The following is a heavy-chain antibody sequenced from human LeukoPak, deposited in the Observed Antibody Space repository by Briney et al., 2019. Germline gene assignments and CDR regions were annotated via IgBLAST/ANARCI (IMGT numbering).Heavy chain of an antibody. CDR2: IYYSGST. J-gene: IGHJ4*02. CDR3: ARVGTYGSGSYLSWLDY. CDR1: GGSISSYY. Sequence: SETLSLTCTVSGGSISSYYWSWIRQPPGKGLEWIGYIYYSGSTNYNPSLKSRVTISVDTSKNQYSLKLSSVPAADTAVYYCARVGTYGSGSYLSWLDYWGQGTLVTVSS. D-gene: IGHD3-10*01. V-gene: IGHV4-59*01.